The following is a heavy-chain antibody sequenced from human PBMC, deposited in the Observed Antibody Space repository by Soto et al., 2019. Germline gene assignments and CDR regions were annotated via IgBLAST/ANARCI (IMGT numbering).Heavy chain of an antibody. CDR1: GGSFSGYY. Sequence: PSETLSLTCAVYGGSFSGYYWSWIRQPPGKGLEWIGEINHSGSTNYNPSLKSRVTISVDTSKNQFSLKLSSVTAADTAMYYCARGRLGYPVPDYYYYYGMDVWGQGTTATVSS. D-gene: IGHD3-16*01. CDR3: ARGRLGYPVPDYYYYYGMDV. V-gene: IGHV4-34*01. J-gene: IGHJ6*02. CDR2: INHSGST.